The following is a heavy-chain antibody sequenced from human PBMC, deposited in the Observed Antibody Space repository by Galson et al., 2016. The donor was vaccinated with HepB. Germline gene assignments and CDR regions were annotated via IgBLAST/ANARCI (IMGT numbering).Heavy chain of an antibody. CDR2: IFPGDSDT. Sequence: QSGAEVKKPGESLKISCKDSGYNFTNYWIGWVRQMPGKGLEWMGIIFPGDSDTRYSPSFQGQVTISADKSISTAYLQWSSLKASDTALYYCARYSGECSCTSCYRWFDPWGQGTLVTVSS. J-gene: IGHJ5*02. CDR3: ARYSGECSCTSCYRWFDP. CDR1: GYNFTNYW. D-gene: IGHD2-2*01. V-gene: IGHV5-51*01.